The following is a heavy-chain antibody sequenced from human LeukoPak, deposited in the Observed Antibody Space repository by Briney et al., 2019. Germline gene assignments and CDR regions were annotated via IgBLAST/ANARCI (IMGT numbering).Heavy chain of an antibody. D-gene: IGHD6-19*01. V-gene: IGHV3-21*01. J-gene: IGHJ4*02. CDR1: GFTFSSYS. Sequence: PGGSLRLSCAASGFTFSSYSMNWVRQAPGKGLEWVSSISSSSSYIYYADSVKGRFTISRDNAKNSLYLQVNSLRAEDTAVYYCARDSGAVAGLDYWGQGTLVTVSS. CDR3: ARDSGAVAGLDY. CDR2: ISSSSSYI.